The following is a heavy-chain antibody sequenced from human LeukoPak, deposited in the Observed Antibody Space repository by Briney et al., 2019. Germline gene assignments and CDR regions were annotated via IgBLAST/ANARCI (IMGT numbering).Heavy chain of an antibody. CDR3: ARWLTTVTTVDY. CDR1: GGSVSSGSYY. V-gene: IGHV4-61*01. Sequence: SETLSLTCTVSGGSVSSGSYYWSWIRQPPGKGLEWIGYIYYSGSTNYNPSLKSRVTISVDTSKNQFSPKLSSVTAADTAVYYCARWLTTVTTVDYWGQGTLVTVSS. D-gene: IGHD4-17*01. CDR2: IYYSGST. J-gene: IGHJ4*02.